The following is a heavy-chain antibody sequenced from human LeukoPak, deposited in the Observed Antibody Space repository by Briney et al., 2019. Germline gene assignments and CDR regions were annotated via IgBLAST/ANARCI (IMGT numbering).Heavy chain of an antibody. CDR2: INPSGGST. D-gene: IGHD3-10*01. J-gene: IGHJ5*02. CDR1: GYTFTSYY. Sequence: GASVKVSCKASGYTFTSYYMHWVRQAPGQGLEWMGIINPSGGSTSYAQKLQGRVTMTTDTSTSTAYMELRSLRSDDTAVYYCARDLYFGELFEGNWFDPWGQGTLVTVSS. V-gene: IGHV1-46*01. CDR3: ARDLYFGELFEGNWFDP.